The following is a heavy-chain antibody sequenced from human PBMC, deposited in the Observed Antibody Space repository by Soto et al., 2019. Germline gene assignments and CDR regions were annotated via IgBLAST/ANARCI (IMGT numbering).Heavy chain of an antibody. Sequence: GGSLRLSCADSGLPFSSYSKLWARQAAGRGLEWVSAISGSVNGDGTFYADSVKRRFTISRDNAKNTLYLEMNRLRAEDTALYYCVRDRDSRGLGFLDFWGQGTLVTVSS. J-gene: IGHJ4*02. CDR3: VRDRDSRGLGFLDF. CDR1: GLPFSSYS. CDR2: ISGSVNGDGT. D-gene: IGHD6-19*01. V-gene: IGHV3-23*01.